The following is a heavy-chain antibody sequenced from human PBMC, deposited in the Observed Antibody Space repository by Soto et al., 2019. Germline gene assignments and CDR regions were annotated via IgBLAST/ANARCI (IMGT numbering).Heavy chain of an antibody. CDR3: ARDLSRAYYDILTGYPRMGV. Sequence: QVQLVQSGAEVKKPGSSVKVSCKASGGTFSSYAISWVRQAPGQGLEWMGGIIPIFGTANYAQKFQGRVTINADKSTSTAYMELSSLRSEDTAVYYCARDLSRAYYDILTGYPRMGVWGQGTTVTVSS. CDR1: GGTFSSYA. J-gene: IGHJ6*02. V-gene: IGHV1-69*06. CDR2: IIPIFGTA. D-gene: IGHD3-9*01.